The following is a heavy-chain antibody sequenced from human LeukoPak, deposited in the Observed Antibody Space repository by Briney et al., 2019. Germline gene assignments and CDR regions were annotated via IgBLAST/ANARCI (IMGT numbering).Heavy chain of an antibody. CDR2: INPNSGGT. CDR1: GYTFTGYY. Sequence: ASVKVSCKASGYTFTGYYMHWVRQAPGQGLEWMGWINPNSGGTNYAQKFHGRVTMTRDTSISTAYMELSRLRSDDTAVYYCARVGGGSLNQLDYWGQGTLVTVSS. J-gene: IGHJ4*02. CDR3: ARVGGGSLNQLDY. D-gene: IGHD1-26*01. V-gene: IGHV1-2*02.